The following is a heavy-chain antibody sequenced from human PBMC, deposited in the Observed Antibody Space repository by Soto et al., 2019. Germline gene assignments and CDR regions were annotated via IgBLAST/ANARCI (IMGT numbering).Heavy chain of an antibody. CDR3: GRCNGDDCHSPFDY. CDR2: ITKNGRNK. V-gene: IGHV3-30*03. J-gene: IGHJ4*02. Sequence: QVQLVESGGGVVQPGGSLRLSCAASGFTFSNFGMHWVRQAPGKGLEWVADITKNGRNKDYVDSVKGRLAISRVNSKNTLELQMNSLRVEDTAMYYCGRCNGDDCHSPFDYWGQGTLVTVSS. CDR1: GFTFSNFG. D-gene: IGHD2-8*01.